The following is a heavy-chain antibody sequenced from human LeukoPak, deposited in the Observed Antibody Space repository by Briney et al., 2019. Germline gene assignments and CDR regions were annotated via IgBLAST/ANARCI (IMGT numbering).Heavy chain of an antibody. CDR1: GYTFTSYG. CDR2: ISAYNGNT. J-gene: IGHJ6*02. D-gene: IGHD3-9*01. V-gene: IGHV1-18*01. CDR3: ARWGLITRHYDILTSGDGMDV. Sequence: GASVKVSCKASGYTFTSYGISWVRQAPGQGLEWMGWISAYNGNTNYAQKLQGRVTMTTDTSTSTAYMELRSLRSDDTAVYYCARWGLITRHYDILTSGDGMDVWGQGTTVTVSS.